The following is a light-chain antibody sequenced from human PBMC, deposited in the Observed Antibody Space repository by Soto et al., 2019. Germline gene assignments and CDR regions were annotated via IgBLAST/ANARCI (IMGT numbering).Light chain of an antibody. CDR3: SSYRGGGTFV. Sequence: QSVLTQPASVSGSPGQSIAISCTGTSSDVGGYNYVSWHQQHPGKAPKVLISVVSNRPSGVSNRFSGSKSGNTASLTISGRQAEDADDYYCSSYRGGGTFVFGSGTKVNVL. CDR2: VVS. J-gene: IGLJ1*01. CDR1: SSDVGGYNY. V-gene: IGLV2-14*01.